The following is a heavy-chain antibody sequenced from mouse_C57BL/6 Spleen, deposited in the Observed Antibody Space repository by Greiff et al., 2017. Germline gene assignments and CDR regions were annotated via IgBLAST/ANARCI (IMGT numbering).Heavy chain of an antibody. CDR1: GYTFTDYN. CDR2: INPNNGGT. J-gene: IGHJ4*01. Sequence: LMEPGASVKIPCKASGYTFTDYNMDWVKQSHGKSLEWIGDINPNNGGTIYNQKFKGKATLTVDKSSSTAYMELRSLTSEDTAVYYCARKKGTGTAMDYWGQGTSVTVSS. V-gene: IGHV1-18*01. CDR3: ARKKGTGTAMDY. D-gene: IGHD4-1*01.